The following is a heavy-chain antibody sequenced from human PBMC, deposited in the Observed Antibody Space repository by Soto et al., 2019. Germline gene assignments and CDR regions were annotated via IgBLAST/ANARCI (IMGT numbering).Heavy chain of an antibody. CDR2: MNPNSGNT. V-gene: IGHV1-8*01. CDR1: GSTFTSYD. J-gene: IGHJ6*03. D-gene: IGHD3-9*01. CDR3: ARGDSYDILTGYYLHYMDV. Sequence: ASVTVSCQASGSTFTSYDINWVRQATGQGLEWMGWMNPNSGNTGYAQKFQGRVTMTRNTSISTAYMELSSLRSEDTAVYYCARGDSYDILTGYYLHYMDVWGKGTTVTVS.